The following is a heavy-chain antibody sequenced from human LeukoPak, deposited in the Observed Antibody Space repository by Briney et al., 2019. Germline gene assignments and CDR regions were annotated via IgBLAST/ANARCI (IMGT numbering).Heavy chain of an antibody. D-gene: IGHD3-10*01. V-gene: IGHV4-4*07. J-gene: IGHJ4*02. CDR1: GGSISSYY. CDR2: IYTSGST. Sequence: SETLSLTCTVSGGSISSYYWSWIRQPAGKGLEWIGRIYTSGSTNYNPSLKSRVTMSVDTSKNQFSLKLSSVTAAGTAVYYCARGRITMVRGVYFDYWGQGTLVTVSS. CDR3: ARGRITMVRGVYFDY.